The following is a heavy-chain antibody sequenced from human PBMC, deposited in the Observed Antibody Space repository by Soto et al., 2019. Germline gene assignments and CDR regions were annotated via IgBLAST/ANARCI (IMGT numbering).Heavy chain of an antibody. J-gene: IGHJ4*02. CDR3: ARDLRYYDSSGYSVGFDY. Sequence: ASVKVSCKASGYTFTSYGISCVRQAPGQGLEWVGWISAYNGNTNYAQKLQGRVTMTTDTSTSTAYMELRSLRSDDTAVYYCARDLRYYDSSGYSVGFDYWGQGALVTVSS. V-gene: IGHV1-18*04. CDR1: GYTFTSYG. D-gene: IGHD3-22*01. CDR2: ISAYNGNT.